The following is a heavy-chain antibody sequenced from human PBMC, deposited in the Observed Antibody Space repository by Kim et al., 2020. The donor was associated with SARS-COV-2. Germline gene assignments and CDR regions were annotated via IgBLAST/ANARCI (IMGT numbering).Heavy chain of an antibody. V-gene: IGHV4-59*01. Sequence: SETLSLTCTVSGGSIRSYYWSWILQPPGKRLQYIGYIYSSGSTNYNPSLKSRVSISVATSKNQFSLRLTSVTAADTAVYYCARGESSYGIDYWGQGTLVT. CDR1: GGSIRSYY. J-gene: IGHJ4*02. D-gene: IGHD3-3*01. CDR2: IYSSGST. CDR3: ARGESSYGIDY.